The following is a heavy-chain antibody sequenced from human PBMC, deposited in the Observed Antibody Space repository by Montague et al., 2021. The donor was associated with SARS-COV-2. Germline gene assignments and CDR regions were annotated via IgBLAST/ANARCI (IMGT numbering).Heavy chain of an antibody. Sequence: SETLSLTCIVSGTSVTSYYWSWIRQPPGKGLEWIGYISDSGSTNYNPSLKSRVIISLDTSKNQFSLKLSSVTAADTAVYYCASGLIDITMMVVVFTAASLYFDYWGQGTLVTVSS. D-gene: IGHD3-22*01. CDR2: ISDSGST. V-gene: IGHV4-59*02. J-gene: IGHJ4*02. CDR3: ASGLIDITMMVVVFTAASLYFDY. CDR1: GTSVTSYY.